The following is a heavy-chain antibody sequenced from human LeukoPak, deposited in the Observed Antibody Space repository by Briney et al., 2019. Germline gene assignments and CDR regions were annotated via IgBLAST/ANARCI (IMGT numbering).Heavy chain of an antibody. CDR2: IYSSGST. J-gene: IGHJ4*02. D-gene: IGHD6-13*01. Sequence: SETLSLTCTVSGGSISNFYWSWIRQPAGKTLEWIGRIYSSGSTNYNPSLKSRVTMSLDTSKSQFSLKLSSVTAADTAVYFCARETTGAGTARPFDYWGQGTLVTVSS. CDR3: ARETTGAGTARPFDY. CDR1: GGSISNFY. V-gene: IGHV4-4*07.